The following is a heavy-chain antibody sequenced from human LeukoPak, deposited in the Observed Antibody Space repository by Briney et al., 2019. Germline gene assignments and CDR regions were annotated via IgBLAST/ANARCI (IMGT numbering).Heavy chain of an antibody. V-gene: IGHV4-34*01. J-gene: IGHJ5*02. CDR3: ATSGWNGGGGFVP. D-gene: IGHD3-16*01. Sequence: PSETLSLTCDVSGGSFSGYYWSWIRQPPGKGLEWIGGISHSGTTNYNPSLKRRVSISVGASSTQFSLLMTSVTGADTAVYNCATSGWNGGGGFVPWGQRTLVIVSS. CDR2: ISHSGTT. CDR1: GGSFSGYY.